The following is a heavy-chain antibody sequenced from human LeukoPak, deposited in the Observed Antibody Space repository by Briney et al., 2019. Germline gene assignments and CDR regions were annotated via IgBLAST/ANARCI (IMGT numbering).Heavy chain of an antibody. Sequence: GGSLRLSCAASGFTFNIYTMNWVRQAPGKGLEWVSSITSTSTYIYYADSVKGRFTTSRDNAKNSLYLQMNSLRAEDTAVYYCARDIGAGMDVWGQGTTVTVSS. D-gene: IGHD3-16*02. J-gene: IGHJ6*02. CDR2: ITSTSTYI. V-gene: IGHV3-21*01. CDR3: ARDIGAGMDV. CDR1: GFTFNIYT.